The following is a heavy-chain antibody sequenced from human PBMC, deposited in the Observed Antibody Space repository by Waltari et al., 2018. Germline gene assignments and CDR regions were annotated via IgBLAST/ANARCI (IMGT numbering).Heavy chain of an antibody. CDR2: IRYDGSNK. J-gene: IGHJ4*02. V-gene: IGHV3-30*02. CDR3: AKVCWEHSDY. CDR1: GFTFSSYG. Sequence: QVQLVESGGGVVQPGGSLRLSCAESGFTFSSYGLPWVRQAPGKGLEWVAFIRYDGSNKYYADSVKGRFTISRDNSKNTLYLQMNSLRAEDTAVYYCAKVCWEHSDYWGQGTLVTVSS. D-gene: IGHD1-26*01.